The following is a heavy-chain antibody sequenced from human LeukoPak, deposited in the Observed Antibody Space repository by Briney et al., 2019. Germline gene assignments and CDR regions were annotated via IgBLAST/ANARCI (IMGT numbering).Heavy chain of an antibody. J-gene: IGHJ4*02. D-gene: IGHD3-9*01. Sequence: PGGSLRLSCAASGFTFSSYWMSWVRQAPGKGLEWVANIKQDGSDKYYVDSVKGRFTISRDNAKNSLYLQMSSLRAEDTAVYYCATDILTGYYTVFDYWGQGTLVTVSS. CDR3: ATDILTGYYTVFDY. V-gene: IGHV3-7*01. CDR1: GFTFSSYW. CDR2: IKQDGSDK.